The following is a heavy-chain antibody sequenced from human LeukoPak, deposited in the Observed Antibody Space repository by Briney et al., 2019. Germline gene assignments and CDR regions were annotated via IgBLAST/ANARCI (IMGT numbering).Heavy chain of an antibody. CDR2: ISSSSSYI. J-gene: IGHJ6*03. CDR1: GFTFSSYS. V-gene: IGHV3-21*01. Sequence: GGSLRLSCAASGFTFSSYSMNWVRQAPGKGLEWVSSISSSSSYIYYADSVKGRFTISRDNAKNSLYLQVNSLRAEDTAVYYCARGGGSYYMDVWGKGTTVTISS. CDR3: ARGGGSYYMDV.